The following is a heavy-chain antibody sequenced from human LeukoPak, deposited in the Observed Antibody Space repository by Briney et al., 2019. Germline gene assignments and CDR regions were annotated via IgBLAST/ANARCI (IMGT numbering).Heavy chain of an antibody. CDR2: VDYSGNT. Sequence: SETLSLTCAVSGGSFSSYYWSWFRQPPGKELEWIGYVDYSGNTKYNPSLNSRVTMSVDTSDNQFSLRLTSVTAADTAVYYCARVWGSPHDAFDIWGQGTLVTVSS. CDR3: ARVWGSPHDAFDI. D-gene: IGHD1-26*01. CDR1: GGSFSSYY. J-gene: IGHJ3*02. V-gene: IGHV4-59*13.